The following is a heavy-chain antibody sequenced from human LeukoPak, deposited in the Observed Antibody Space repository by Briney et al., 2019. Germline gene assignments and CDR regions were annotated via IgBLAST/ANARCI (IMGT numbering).Heavy chain of an antibody. V-gene: IGHV3-66*01. CDR2: IYSGGST. CDR1: GFTVSSNY. CDR3: ARDPDSSGYPDDYYYYGMDV. D-gene: IGHD3-22*01. Sequence: GGSLRLSCAASGFTVSSNYMSWVRQAPGKGLEWVSVIYSGGSTYYADSVKGRFTISRDNSKNTLYLQMNSLRAEDTAVYYCARDPDSSGYPDDYYYYGMDVWGQGTTVTVSS. J-gene: IGHJ6*02.